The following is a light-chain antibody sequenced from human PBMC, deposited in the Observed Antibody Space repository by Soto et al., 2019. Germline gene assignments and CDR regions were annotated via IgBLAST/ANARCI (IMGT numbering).Light chain of an antibody. CDR1: QSVSSY. Sequence: EIVLTQSPATLYLSPGERATLSCRASQSVSSYLAWYQQKPGQAPRLLIYDACNRATGIPARFSGSGSRTDFTLTISSLEPEDFAVYYCQQRSNWPITFGQGTRLEIK. CDR3: QQRSNWPIT. V-gene: IGKV3-11*01. J-gene: IGKJ5*01. CDR2: DAC.